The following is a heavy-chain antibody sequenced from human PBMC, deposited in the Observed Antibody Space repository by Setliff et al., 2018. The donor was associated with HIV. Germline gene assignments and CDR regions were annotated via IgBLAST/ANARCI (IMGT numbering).Heavy chain of an antibody. V-gene: IGHV3-49*04. D-gene: IGHD4-17*01. CDR3: TRDPIDYGDSPFDY. CDR1: GFSFGDYA. J-gene: IGHJ4*02. Sequence: GGSLRLSCTASGFSFGDYAMSWVRQAPGKGLEWVGFIRSKAYGGTTEYAASVKGRFTISRDDSKSIAYLQMNSLKTEDTAVYYCTRDPIDYGDSPFDYWGQGTLVTV. CDR2: IRSKAYGGTT.